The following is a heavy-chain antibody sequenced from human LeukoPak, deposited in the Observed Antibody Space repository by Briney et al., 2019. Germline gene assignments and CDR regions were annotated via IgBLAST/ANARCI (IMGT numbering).Heavy chain of an antibody. V-gene: IGHV1-2*02. D-gene: IGHD3-10*01. Sequence: ASVKVSCKASGYTFTGYYMHWVRQAPGQGLEWMGWINPNSGGTNYAQKFQGRVTMTRDTSISTAYMELSRLRSDDTAVYYCARDCDAFTMVRGVIYVGNWFDPWGQGTLVTVSS. CDR3: ARDCDAFTMVRGVIYVGNWFDP. J-gene: IGHJ5*02. CDR2: INPNSGGT. CDR1: GYTFTGYY.